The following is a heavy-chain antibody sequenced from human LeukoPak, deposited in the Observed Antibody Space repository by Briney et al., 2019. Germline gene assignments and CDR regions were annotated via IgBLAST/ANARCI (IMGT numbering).Heavy chain of an antibody. CDR3: AKAAYYDFWSGYFNNWFDP. CDR1: GFTFSSYG. J-gene: IGHJ5*02. Sequence: GGSLRLSCAASGFTFSSYGMHWVRQAPGKGLEWVAFIRYDGSDKYYADSMKGRFTISRDNSKNTLYLQMNSLRAEDTAVYYCAKAAYYDFWSGYFNNWFDPWGQGTLVTVSS. D-gene: IGHD3-3*01. V-gene: IGHV3-30*02. CDR2: IRYDGSDK.